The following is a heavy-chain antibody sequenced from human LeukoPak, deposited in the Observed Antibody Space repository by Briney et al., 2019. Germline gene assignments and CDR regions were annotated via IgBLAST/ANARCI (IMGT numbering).Heavy chain of an antibody. CDR3: ARVRRVTASIFDY. D-gene: IGHD5-18*01. V-gene: IGHV4-34*01. CDR1: VRSFSVYY. Sequence: SETLSLTCAVYVRSFSVYYWSWIPQPPGKGLEWIKEINHRGTTKHNPPLKRRVTISIDTPKNQFSLKLRSVTAADAAVYYCARVRRVTASIFDYWGQRTLVTVSS. J-gene: IGHJ4*02. CDR2: INHRGTT.